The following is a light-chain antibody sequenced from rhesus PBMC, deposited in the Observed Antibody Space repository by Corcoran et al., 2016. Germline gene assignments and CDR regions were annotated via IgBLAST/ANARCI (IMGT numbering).Light chain of an antibody. CDR3: SSFAGTIAYI. Sequence: QAALTQPPSVSGSPGQSVTISCTGTSSDVGGYNYVSWYLQHPGKAPKLMIYDVTKRPSGVSDRFSGSKSGNTASLTISGLQTEDEAHYYCSSFAGTIAYIFGSGTRLTVL. CDR1: SSDVGGYNY. CDR2: DVT. V-gene: IGLV2-23*01. J-gene: IGLJ1*01.